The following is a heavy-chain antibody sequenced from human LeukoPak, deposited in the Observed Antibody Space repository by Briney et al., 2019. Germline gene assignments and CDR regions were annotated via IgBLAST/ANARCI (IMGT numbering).Heavy chain of an antibody. V-gene: IGHV4-34*01. CDR1: GGSFSGYY. J-gene: IGHJ6*02. CDR3: ARSVVVVPAARRYYYYGMDV. D-gene: IGHD2-2*01. Sequence: SETLSLTCAVYGGSFSGYYWSWIRQPPGKGLEWIGEINHSGSTNYNPSLKSRVTISVDTSKNQFSLKLSSVTAADTAVYYCARSVVVVPAARRYYYYGMDVWGQGTTVTVSS. CDR2: INHSGST.